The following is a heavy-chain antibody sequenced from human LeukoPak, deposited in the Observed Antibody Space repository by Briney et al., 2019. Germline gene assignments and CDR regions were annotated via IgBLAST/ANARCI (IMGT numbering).Heavy chain of an antibody. CDR3: ARVGRANAFDI. CDR1: GGSMNNYY. Sequence: SETLSFTCTVSGGSMNNYYWSWLRQPPGKGLEWIGYIYYSGSTNYNPSLKSRVTISVDTSKNQFSLKLSSVTAADTAVYYCARVGRANAFDIWGQGTMVTVSS. CDR2: IYYSGST. D-gene: IGHD1-26*01. V-gene: IGHV4-59*01. J-gene: IGHJ3*02.